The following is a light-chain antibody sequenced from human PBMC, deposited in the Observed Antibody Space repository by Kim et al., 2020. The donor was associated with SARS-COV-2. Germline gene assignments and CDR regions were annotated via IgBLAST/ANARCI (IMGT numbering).Light chain of an antibody. CDR3: QHYDNSAT. J-gene: IGKJ5*01. CDR1: QSVTSRY. Sequence: LAPGERGTLAGRASQSVTSRYLAGYQQKPGQAPRLLIYGVSSRATGVPDRFSGSGSGTDFTLTISRVEPEDFAVYYCQHYDNSATFGHGKRLEIK. V-gene: IGKV3-20*01. CDR2: GVS.